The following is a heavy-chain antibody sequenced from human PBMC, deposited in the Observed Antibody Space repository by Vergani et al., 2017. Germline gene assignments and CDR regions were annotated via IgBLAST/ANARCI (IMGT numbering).Heavy chain of an antibody. J-gene: IGHJ6*02. CDR1: GYSFTSYW. V-gene: IGHV5-51*03. Sequence: EVQLVQSGAEVKKPGESLKISCKGSGYSFTSYWIGWVRQMPGKGLEWMGVIYPGDSDTRYSPAFQGKVTISADKSNSTANLQWSSLKAADNAMYYCARPVGKAGVPVWGQWTTVTVSS. D-gene: IGHD6-13*01. CDR2: IYPGDSDT. CDR3: ARPVGKAGVPV.